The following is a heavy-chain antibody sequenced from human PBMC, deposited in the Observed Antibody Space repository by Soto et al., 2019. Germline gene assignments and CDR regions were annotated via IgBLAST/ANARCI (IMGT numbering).Heavy chain of an antibody. CDR2: IYYSGSP. D-gene: IGHD2-2*01. CDR3: ANAAGRVRHYYFDY. J-gene: IGHJ4*02. Sequence: SETLSLTCTVSGGSISSSSYYWGWIRQPPGKGLEWIGSIYYSGSPYYNPSLKSRVTISVDTSKNQFSLKLSSVTAADTAVYYCANAAGRVRHYYFDYWGQGTLVTVSS. CDR1: GGSISSSSYY. V-gene: IGHV4-39*01.